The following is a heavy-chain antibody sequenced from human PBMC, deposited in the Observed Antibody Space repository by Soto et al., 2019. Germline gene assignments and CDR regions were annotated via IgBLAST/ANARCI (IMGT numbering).Heavy chain of an antibody. D-gene: IGHD6-13*01. CDR2: IWYDGSNK. CDR1: GFTFSSYG. Sequence: QVQLVESGGGVVQPGRSLRLSCAASGFTFSSYGMHWVRQAPGKGLEWVAVIWYDGSNKYYADSVKGRFTISRDNSKNTLYLQMNSLRAEDMAVYYCARIAAAGMGDNWFDPWGQGTLVTVSS. CDR3: ARIAAAGMGDNWFDP. J-gene: IGHJ5*02. V-gene: IGHV3-33*01.